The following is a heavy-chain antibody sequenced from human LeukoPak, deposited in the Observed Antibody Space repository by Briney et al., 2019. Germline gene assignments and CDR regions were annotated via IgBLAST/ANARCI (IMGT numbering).Heavy chain of an antibody. J-gene: IGHJ4*02. Sequence: ASVKVSCKASGYTFRSYIINWVRQATGQGPEWLGWMDPDSGNTGYAQKFQGRVTMTGNTSISTAYMELSSLRSEDTAVYYCAREDIRGYSYGAHWGDYWGQGTLVTVSS. V-gene: IGHV1-8*01. CDR1: GYTFRSYI. CDR3: AREDIRGYSYGAHWGDY. D-gene: IGHD5-18*01. CDR2: MDPDSGNT.